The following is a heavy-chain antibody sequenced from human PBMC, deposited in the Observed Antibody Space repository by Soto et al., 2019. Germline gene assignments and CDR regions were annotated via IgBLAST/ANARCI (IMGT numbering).Heavy chain of an antibody. CDR3: ARDLFRDIAVAGG. V-gene: IGHV3-30-3*01. Sequence: GGSLRLSCAASGFTFSSYAMHWVRQAPGKGLEWVAVISYDGSNKYYADSVKGRFTISRDNSKNTLYLQMNSLRAEDTAVYYCARDLFRDIAVAGGWGQGTLVTVSS. D-gene: IGHD6-19*01. J-gene: IGHJ4*02. CDR2: ISYDGSNK. CDR1: GFTFSSYA.